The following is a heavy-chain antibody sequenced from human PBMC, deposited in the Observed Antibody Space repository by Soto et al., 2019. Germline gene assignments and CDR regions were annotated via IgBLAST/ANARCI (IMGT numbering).Heavy chain of an antibody. CDR3: ATHGLGVSSPPYFDN. CDR2: FVPLFGTT. J-gene: IGHJ4*02. D-gene: IGHD3-16*01. V-gene: IGHV1-69*01. CDR1: GGTFSGSA. Sequence: QLVQSGSEVKKPGSSVKVSCQASGGTFSGSAVTWVRQGPGQGLEWMGEFVPLFGTTNYAQRFPGRLTITAEESMSTAYMELRTLRSDDTAVYYCATHGLGVSSPPYFDNWGQGTLVTVSS.